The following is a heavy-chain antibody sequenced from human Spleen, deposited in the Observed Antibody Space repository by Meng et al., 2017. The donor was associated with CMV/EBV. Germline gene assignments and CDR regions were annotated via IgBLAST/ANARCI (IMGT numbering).Heavy chain of an antibody. CDR1: GYKFTRYW. J-gene: IGHJ4*02. CDR3: ARHPRIYDFWSGYHYSGFDY. CDR2: MYPGDSDT. V-gene: IGHV5-51*01. Sequence: KVSCKGSGYKFTRYWIGWVRQMPGKGLEWMGIMYPGDSDTRYSPSFQGQVTISADKSISTAYLQWSSLKASDTAMYYCARHPRIYDFWSGYHYSGFDYWGQGTLVTVSS. D-gene: IGHD3-3*01.